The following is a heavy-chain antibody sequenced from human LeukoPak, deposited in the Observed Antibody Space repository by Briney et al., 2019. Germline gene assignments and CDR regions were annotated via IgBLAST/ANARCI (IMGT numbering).Heavy chain of an antibody. CDR2: IYYSGST. D-gene: IGHD5-18*01. J-gene: IGHJ4*02. CDR1: GGSITSGGYF. Sequence: SETLSLTCTVSGGSITSGGYFWTWIRKHPGKGLEWIGYIYYSGSTYYNPSLKSRVTISLDTSENQFSLKLSSVTAADTAVYYCVREDDTTMAFDSWGQGTPVTVSS. CDR3: VREDDTTMAFDS. V-gene: IGHV4-31*03.